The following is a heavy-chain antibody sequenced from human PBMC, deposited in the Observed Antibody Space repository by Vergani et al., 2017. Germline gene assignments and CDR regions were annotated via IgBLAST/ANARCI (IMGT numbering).Heavy chain of an antibody. CDR3: AKVAAAGSIYYYYYYMDV. V-gene: IGHV3-23*01. D-gene: IGHD6-13*01. Sequence: EVQLLESGGGLVQPGGSPRLSCAASGFTFSSYAMSWVRQAPGKGLEWVSAISGSGGSTYYADSVKGRFTISRDNSKNTLYLQMNSLRAEDTAVYYCAKVAAAGSIYYYYYYMDVWGKGTTVTVSS. CDR2: ISGSGGST. J-gene: IGHJ6*03. CDR1: GFTFSSYA.